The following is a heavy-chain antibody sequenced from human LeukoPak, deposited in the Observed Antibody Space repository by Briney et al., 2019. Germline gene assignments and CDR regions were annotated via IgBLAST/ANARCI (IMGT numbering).Heavy chain of an antibody. CDR1: GYTFTGSY. CDR2: INPNSGGT. J-gene: IGHJ4*02. CDR3: ARTPMVRGVTSPFDC. Sequence: ASVKVSCKASGYTFTGSYMHWVRQAPGQGLEWMGWINPNSGGTNYAQKFQGRVTMTRVTSISTAYMELSRLRSDDTAVYYCARTPMVRGVTSPFDCWGQGTLVTVSS. D-gene: IGHD3-10*01. V-gene: IGHV1-2*02.